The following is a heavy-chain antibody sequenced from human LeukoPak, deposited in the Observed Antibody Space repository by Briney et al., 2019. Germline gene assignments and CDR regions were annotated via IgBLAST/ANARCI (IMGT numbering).Heavy chain of an antibody. J-gene: IGHJ4*02. D-gene: IGHD2-2*01. Sequence: ASVKVSCKASGYTFTGYYMHWVRQAPGQGLEWMGWINPNCGGTNYAQKFQGRVTMTRDTSISTAYMELSRLRSDDTAVYYCASPKGYCSSTSCPAEFGHWGQGTLVTVSS. V-gene: IGHV1-2*02. CDR1: GYTFTGYY. CDR2: INPNCGGT. CDR3: ASPKGYCSSTSCPAEFGH.